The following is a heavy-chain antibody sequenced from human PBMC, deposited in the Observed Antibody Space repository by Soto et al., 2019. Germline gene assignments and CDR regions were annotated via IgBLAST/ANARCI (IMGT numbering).Heavy chain of an antibody. CDR3: AADPSTVTYMDV. V-gene: IGHV1-58*01. Sequence: QMQLVQSGPEVKEPGTSVKVSCKASGFTFTSSAVQWVRQARGQRLEWIGWIVVGSGNTNYAQKFQERVTITRDMSTSTAYMELSSLRSEDTAVYYCAADPSTVTYMDVWGQGTTVTVSS. J-gene: IGHJ6*02. CDR1: GFTFTSSA. D-gene: IGHD4-4*01. CDR2: IVVGSGNT.